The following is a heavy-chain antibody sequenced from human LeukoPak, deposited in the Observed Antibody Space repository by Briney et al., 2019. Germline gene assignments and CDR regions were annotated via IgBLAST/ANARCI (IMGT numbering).Heavy chain of an antibody. J-gene: IGHJ4*02. CDR3: ARHASPDIVIVPAATFDY. V-gene: IGHV4-38-2*01. D-gene: IGHD2-2*01. CDR1: DYSINSGHY. Sequence: SETLSLTCAVSDYSINSGHYWGWIRQPPGKGLEWIGSIHHSGRTYYNPSLKSRVTTSVDTSKNQFSLKLTSVTAADTAVYYCARHASPDIVIVPAATFDYWGQGTLVTVSS. CDR2: IHHSGRT.